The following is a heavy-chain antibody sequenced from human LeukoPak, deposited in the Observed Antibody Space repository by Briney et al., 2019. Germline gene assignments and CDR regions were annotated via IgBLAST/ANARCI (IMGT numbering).Heavy chain of an antibody. J-gene: IGHJ4*02. D-gene: IGHD6-19*01. CDR2: IDSSGHRT. CDR1: GFTFKHYA. V-gene: IGHV3-23*01. CDR3: AKDRQWLGCFDY. Sequence: GGSLRLSWAVSGFTFKHYAMSWVRQAPGKGLEWVSGIDSSGHRTYNADSVKGRFTISRDNSKNTLSLQMNRLRAEDTAVYYCAKDRQWLGCFDYWGQGTLVTVSS.